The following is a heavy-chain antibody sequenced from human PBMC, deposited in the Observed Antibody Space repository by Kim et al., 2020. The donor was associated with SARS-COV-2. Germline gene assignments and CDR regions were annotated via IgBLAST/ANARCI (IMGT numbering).Heavy chain of an antibody. J-gene: IGHJ6*02. CDR2: IIPILGIT. CDR3: ARDRGAAAVFYYGMDV. Sequence: SVKVSCKAPGGTFSNYSSIWVRQAPGQGLEWMGRIIPILGITNYAQTFRGRVTISADKSTDTAYMELSSLRSDDTDMYYCARDRGAAAVFYYGMDVWGQ. D-gene: IGHD6-13*01. V-gene: IGHV1-69*04. CDR1: GGTFSNYS.